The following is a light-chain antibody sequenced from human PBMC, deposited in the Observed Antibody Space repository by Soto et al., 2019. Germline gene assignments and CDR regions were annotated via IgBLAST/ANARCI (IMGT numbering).Light chain of an antibody. CDR1: QSISSW. CDR2: DAS. V-gene: IGKV1-5*01. Sequence: DIQMTQSPSTLSASVGDRVTITCRASQSISSWLAWYQQKPGKAPKLLIYDASSLESGVPSRFSGSGSGTEFTLTISNLQPEDVAMYYCQQYNSHWSWTFGQGTKVDI. CDR3: QQYNSHWSWT. J-gene: IGKJ1*01.